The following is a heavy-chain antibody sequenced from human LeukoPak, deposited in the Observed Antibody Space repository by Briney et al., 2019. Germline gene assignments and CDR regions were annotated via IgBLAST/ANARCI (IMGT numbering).Heavy chain of an antibody. Sequence: PGGSLRLSCAASALTFSNDWMSCVRQAPGKGLEWVGRIKSKTDGGTTDYAAPVKGRFTISRDDSKNTLYLQMNSLKSEDTAVYYCTTDLKNSGYDLVVAYWGQGTLVTVSS. J-gene: IGHJ4*02. CDR3: TTDLKNSGYDLVVAY. V-gene: IGHV3-15*01. D-gene: IGHD5-12*01. CDR2: IKSKTDGGTT. CDR1: ALTFSNDW.